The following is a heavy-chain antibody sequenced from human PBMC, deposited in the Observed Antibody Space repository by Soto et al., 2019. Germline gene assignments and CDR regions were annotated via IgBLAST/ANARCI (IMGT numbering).Heavy chain of an antibody. Sequence: QVQLVESGGGVVQPGRSLRLSCAASGFTFSSYAMHWVRQAPGKGLEWVAVISYDGSNKYYADSVKGRITISRDNSKNTLYLQMNSLRAEDTAVYYGASPVACSGCRCYHPGGQGTLVTVGS. D-gene: IGHD2-15*01. CDR2: ISYDGSNK. J-gene: IGHJ4*02. CDR1: GFTFSSYA. CDR3: ASPVACSGCRCYHP. V-gene: IGHV3-30-3*01.